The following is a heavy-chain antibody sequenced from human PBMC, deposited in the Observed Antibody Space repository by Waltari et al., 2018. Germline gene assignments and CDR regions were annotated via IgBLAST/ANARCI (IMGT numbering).Heavy chain of an antibody. J-gene: IGHJ4*02. V-gene: IGHV4-38-2*02. Sequence: QVQLQESGPGLVKPSETLSLTCAVSGYSISSGYYWGWIRQPPGKGLEWIGSIYHSGSTYYNPSLKSRVTISVDTSKNQFSLKLGSVTAADTAVYYCARDVGMGIAAIVDYWGQGTLVTVSS. CDR1: GYSISSGYY. CDR3: ARDVGMGIAAIVDY. D-gene: IGHD6-25*01. CDR2: IYHSGST.